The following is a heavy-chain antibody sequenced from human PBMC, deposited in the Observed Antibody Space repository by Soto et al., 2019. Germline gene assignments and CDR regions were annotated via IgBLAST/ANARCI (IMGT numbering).Heavy chain of an antibody. CDR3: AKDWGAVADNWFDP. J-gene: IGHJ5*02. D-gene: IGHD6-19*01. CDR2: ISYDGSNK. V-gene: IGHV3-30*18. Sequence: QVQLVESGGGVVQPGRSLRLSCAASGFTFSSYGMHWVRQAPGKGLEWVAVISYDGSNKYYADSVKGRFTISRDNSKNTLYLQMTSLRAEDTAVYYGAKDWGAVADNWFDPGGQGTLVTVSS. CDR1: GFTFSSYG.